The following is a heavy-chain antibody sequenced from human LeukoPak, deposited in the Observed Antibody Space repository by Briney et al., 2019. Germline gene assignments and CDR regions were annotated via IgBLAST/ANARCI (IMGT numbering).Heavy chain of an antibody. CDR3: ARASSPGYYFDF. CDR2: IYYSGST. J-gene: IGHJ4*02. V-gene: IGHV4-31*03. Sequence: SETLSLTCSVSSGSISSGGYYWTWIRQRPGKGLEWIGYIYYSGSTYYNPSLKSRVIISLDTSKNQFSLKLSSVTAADSAVYYCARASSPGYYFDFWGQGTLVTVSS. CDR1: SGSISSGGYY. D-gene: IGHD2-2*01.